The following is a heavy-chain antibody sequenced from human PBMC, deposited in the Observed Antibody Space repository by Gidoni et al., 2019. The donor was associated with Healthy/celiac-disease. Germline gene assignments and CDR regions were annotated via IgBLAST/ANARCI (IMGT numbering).Heavy chain of an antibody. D-gene: IGHD3-9*01. Sequence: QVQLQQWGAGLLKPSETLSLTCAVYGGSFSGYYWSWIRQPPGKGLEWIGEINHSGSTNYNPSLKSRVTISVDTSKNQFSLKLSSVTAADTAVYYCARGRRVLRYFDWAPKQYYFDYWGQGTLVTVSS. CDR1: GGSFSGYY. CDR3: ARGRRVLRYFDWAPKQYYFDY. J-gene: IGHJ4*02. CDR2: INHSGST. V-gene: IGHV4-34*01.